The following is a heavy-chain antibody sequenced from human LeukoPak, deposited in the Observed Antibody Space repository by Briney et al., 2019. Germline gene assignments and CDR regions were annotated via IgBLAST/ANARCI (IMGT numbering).Heavy chain of an antibody. V-gene: IGHV4-39*07. J-gene: IGHJ4*02. CDR1: GGSIRSSSYY. CDR2: IYYSGST. Sequence: SETLSLTCTVSGGSIRSSSYYWGWIRQPPGKGLEWIGSIYYSGSTYHNPSLKSRVTISVDTSKNQFSLKLTSVTAADTAVYYCATLRDGYEFDYWGQGTLVTVSS. D-gene: IGHD5-24*01. CDR3: ATLRDGYEFDY.